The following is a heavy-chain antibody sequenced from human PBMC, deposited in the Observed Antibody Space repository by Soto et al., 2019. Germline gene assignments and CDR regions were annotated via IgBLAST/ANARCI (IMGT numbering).Heavy chain of an antibody. Sequence: SVKVSCKASGGTFSSYAISWVRQAPGQGLEWMGGIIPILGTANYAQKFQGRVTITADESTSTAYMELSSLRSEDTAVYYCARVPSSYDSSGYYSFGWYFDLWGRGTLVTVSS. CDR3: ARVPSSYDSSGYYSFGWYFDL. J-gene: IGHJ2*01. CDR2: IIPILGTA. D-gene: IGHD3-22*01. CDR1: GGTFSSYA. V-gene: IGHV1-69*13.